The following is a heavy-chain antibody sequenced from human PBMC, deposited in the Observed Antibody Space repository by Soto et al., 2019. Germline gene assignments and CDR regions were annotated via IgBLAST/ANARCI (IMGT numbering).Heavy chain of an antibody. Sequence: GESLKISCKGSGYSFTSYWIGWVRQMPGKGLERMGIIFPSDSDTRYSPSFQGQVTISADKSISTAYLQWSSLKASDTAMYYCAKHQYNSNLFDYWGQGTLVTVSS. J-gene: IGHJ4*02. CDR1: GYSFTSYW. D-gene: IGHD4-4*01. V-gene: IGHV5-51*01. CDR2: IFPSDSDT. CDR3: AKHQYNSNLFDY.